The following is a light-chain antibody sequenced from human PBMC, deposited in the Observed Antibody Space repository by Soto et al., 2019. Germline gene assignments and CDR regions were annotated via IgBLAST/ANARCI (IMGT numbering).Light chain of an antibody. CDR1: QSVSSSY. CDR3: QQYGSSST. V-gene: IGKV3-20*01. J-gene: IGKJ2*01. Sequence: EIVLTQYPGTLPLSPRERATISRRASQSVSSSYLAWYQQKPGQAPRLLIYGASSWATGIPDRFSGSGSGTDFTLTISRLEPEDFAVYYCQQYGSSSTFGQGTKLEIK. CDR2: GAS.